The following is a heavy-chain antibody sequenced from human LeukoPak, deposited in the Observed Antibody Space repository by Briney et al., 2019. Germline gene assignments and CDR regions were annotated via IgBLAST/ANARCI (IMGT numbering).Heavy chain of an antibody. V-gene: IGHV4-30-2*01. CDR3: ARHSGYDPCFDY. J-gene: IGHJ4*02. CDR2: IYHSGST. Sequence: NPSQTLSLTCAVSGGSISSGGYSWSWIRQPPGKGLEWIGYIYHSGSTYYNPSLKSRVTISVDRSKNQFPLKLSSVTAADTAVYYCARHSGYDPCFDYWGQGTLVTVSS. CDR1: GGSISSGGYS. D-gene: IGHD5-12*01.